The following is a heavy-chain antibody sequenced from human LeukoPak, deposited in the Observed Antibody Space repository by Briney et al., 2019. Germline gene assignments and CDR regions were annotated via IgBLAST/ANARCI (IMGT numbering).Heavy chain of an antibody. CDR1: GFTFNSYA. CDR3: AKGHLSMLFPFDS. V-gene: IGHV3-23*01. J-gene: IGHJ4*02. CDR2: ISGSGGDT. D-gene: IGHD2/OR15-2a*01. Sequence: PGGSLRLSCAASGFTFNSYAMSWVRQAPGQGLEWVSGISGSGGDTYYAGSVKGRFTISRDNSKNALYLQMNSLRADDTAVYYCAKGHLSMLFPFDSWGQGTLVTVSS.